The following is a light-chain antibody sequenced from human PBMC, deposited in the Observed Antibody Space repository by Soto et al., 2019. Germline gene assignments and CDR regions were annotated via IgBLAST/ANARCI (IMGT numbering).Light chain of an antibody. J-gene: IGKJ4*01. Sequence: EIVMTQSPATLSVSPGDRATLSCRASQSVDNDLAWYQQKPGQPPRLLIYDASTRATGIPARFSGSQSGTEFTLTISRLLSEDFAVYSCQQYNNWPLTFGGGTKVEIK. CDR2: DAS. CDR1: QSVDND. V-gene: IGKV3D-15*01. CDR3: QQYNNWPLT.